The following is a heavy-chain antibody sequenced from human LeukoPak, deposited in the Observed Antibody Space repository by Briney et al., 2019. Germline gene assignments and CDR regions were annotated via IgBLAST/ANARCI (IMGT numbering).Heavy chain of an antibody. CDR1: GFTFSSYS. CDR3: ARDHPDQTDY. Sequence: GGSLRLSCAASGFTFSSYSMNWVRQAPGKGLEWVSSISSSSSYIYYADSVKGRFTISRDNAKNSLYLQMNSLRAKDTAVYYCARDHPDQTDYWGQGTLVTVSS. D-gene: IGHD1-14*01. V-gene: IGHV3-21*01. CDR2: ISSSSSYI. J-gene: IGHJ4*02.